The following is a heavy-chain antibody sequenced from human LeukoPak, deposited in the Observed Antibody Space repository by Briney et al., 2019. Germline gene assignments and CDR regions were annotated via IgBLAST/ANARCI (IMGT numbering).Heavy chain of an antibody. CDR1: GGTFSSYA. V-gene: IGHV1-69*06. CDR2: IIPIFGTA. Sequence: GASVKVSCKASGGTFSSYAISWVRQAPGQGLEWMGGIIPIFGTANYAQKFQGRVTITADKSTSTAYMELSSLRSEDTALYYCASTKTGYSSSWSPDDAFDIWGQGTMVTVSS. D-gene: IGHD6-13*01. J-gene: IGHJ3*02. CDR3: ASTKTGYSSSWSPDDAFDI.